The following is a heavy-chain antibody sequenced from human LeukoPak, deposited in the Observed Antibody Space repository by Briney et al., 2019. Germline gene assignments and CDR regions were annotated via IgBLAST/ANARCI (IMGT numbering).Heavy chain of an antibody. V-gene: IGHV1-2*02. D-gene: IGHD5-24*01. J-gene: IGHJ3*02. CDR1: GYTFTGYY. CDR3: ARVADGYNYGAFDI. CDR2: INPNSGGT. Sequence: ASVKVSCKASGYTFTGYYMHWVRQAPGQGLEWMGWINPNSGGTNYARRFQGRVTMTRDTSISTAYMELSSLRSDDTAVYYCARVADGYNYGAFDIWGQGTVVTVSS.